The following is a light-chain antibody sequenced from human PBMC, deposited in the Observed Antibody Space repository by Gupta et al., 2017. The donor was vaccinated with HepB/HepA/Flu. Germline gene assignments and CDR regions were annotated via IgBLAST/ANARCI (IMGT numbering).Light chain of an antibody. V-gene: IGKV3-11*01. CDR1: QSVSSY. CDR3: QQRSNCPRE. J-gene: IGKJ1*01. Sequence: EIVLTQSPATLSLSPGERATLSCRASQSVSSYLAWYQQKPGQAPRLLIYDASNKATGIPARFSGSGSGTEFTLTISSLDPEDFAVYYCQQRSNCPREFGQGTKVEIK. CDR2: DAS.